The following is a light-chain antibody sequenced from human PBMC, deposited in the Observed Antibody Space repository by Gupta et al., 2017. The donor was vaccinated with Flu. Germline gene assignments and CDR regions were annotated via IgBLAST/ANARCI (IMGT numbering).Light chain of an antibody. Sequence: QSLLTQPPSMSAAPGQKVTISCSGSSSNIGNNYVSWYQQIPGTAPKLLIYENNKRPSGIPDRFSAYQSGKSATPAITGLQTGDEADDDGGKWDSRLNTYVFATATKVTV. CDR1: SSNIGNNY. CDR3: GKWDSRLNTYV. J-gene: IGLJ1*01. CDR2: ENN. V-gene: IGLV1-51*01.